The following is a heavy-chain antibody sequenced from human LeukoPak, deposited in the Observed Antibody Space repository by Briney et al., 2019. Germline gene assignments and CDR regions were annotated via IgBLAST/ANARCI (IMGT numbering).Heavy chain of an antibody. CDR3: ARVPVVVAPYYYYYYGMDV. CDR1: GGSISSYY. V-gene: IGHV4-59*01. CDR2: IYYSGST. D-gene: IGHD2-15*01. Sequence: NSSETLSLTCTVSGGSISSYYWSWIRQPPGKGLEWIGYIYYSGSTNYNPSLKSRVTISVDTSKNQFSLKLSSVTAADTAVYYCARVPVVVAPYYYYYYGMDVWGQGTTVTVS. J-gene: IGHJ6*02.